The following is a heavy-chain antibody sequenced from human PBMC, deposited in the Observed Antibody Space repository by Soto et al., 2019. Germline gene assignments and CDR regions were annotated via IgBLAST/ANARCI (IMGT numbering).Heavy chain of an antibody. V-gene: IGHV4-59*08. CDR2: IYYSGST. CDR1: GGSISSYY. D-gene: IGHD6-19*01. Sequence: SETLSLTCTVSGGSISSYYWSWIRQPPGKGLEWIGYIYYSGSTNYNPSLKSRVTISVDTSKNQFSLKLSSVTAADTAVYYCARTGGGGWYRDYYYMDVWGKGTTVTVSS. J-gene: IGHJ6*03. CDR3: ARTGGGGWYRDYYYMDV.